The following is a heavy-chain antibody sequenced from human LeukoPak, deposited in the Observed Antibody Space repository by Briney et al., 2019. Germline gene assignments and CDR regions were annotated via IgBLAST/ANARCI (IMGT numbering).Heavy chain of an antibody. Sequence: SVKVSCKASGGTFSSYAISWVRQAPGQGLEWMGGIIPIFGTANYAQKFQGRVTITTDESTSTAYMELSSLRSEDTAVYYCANYCSITSCPHRRAFDIWGQGTMITVSS. V-gene: IGHV1-69*05. CDR1: GGTFSSYA. J-gene: IGHJ3*02. CDR2: IIPIFGTA. CDR3: ANYCSITSCPHRRAFDI. D-gene: IGHD2-2*01.